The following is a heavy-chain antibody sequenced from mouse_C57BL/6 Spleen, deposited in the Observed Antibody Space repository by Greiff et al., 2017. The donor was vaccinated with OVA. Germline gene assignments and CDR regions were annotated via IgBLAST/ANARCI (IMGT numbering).Heavy chain of an antibody. CDR1: GYTFTSYW. V-gene: IGHV1-53*01. J-gene: IGHJ1*03. Sequence: QVQLKQPGTELVKPGASVKLSCKASGYTFTSYWMHWVKPRPGQGLEWIGNINPSNGGTNYNEKFKSKATLTVDKSSSTAYMQLSSLTSEDSAVYYCARYDYGWYFDVWGTGTTVTVSS. CDR2: INPSNGGT. D-gene: IGHD2-4*01. CDR3: ARYDYGWYFDV.